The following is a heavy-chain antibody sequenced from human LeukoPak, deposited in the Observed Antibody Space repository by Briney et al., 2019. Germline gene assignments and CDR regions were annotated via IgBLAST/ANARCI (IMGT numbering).Heavy chain of an antibody. CDR3: TTDLSSRYSSGWYTSGDYYYYYMDV. CDR1: GFTFSNAW. D-gene: IGHD6-19*01. CDR2: IKSKTDGGTT. Sequence: PGGSLRLSCAASGFTFSNAWMSWVRQAPGKGLEWVGRIKSKTDGGTTDYAAPAKGRFTISRDDSKNTLYLQMNSLKTEDTAVYYCTTDLSSRYSSGWYTSGDYYYYYMDVWGKGTTVTVSS. V-gene: IGHV3-15*01. J-gene: IGHJ6*03.